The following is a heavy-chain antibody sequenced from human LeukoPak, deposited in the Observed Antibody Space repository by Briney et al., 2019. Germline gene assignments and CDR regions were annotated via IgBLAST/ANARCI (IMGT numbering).Heavy chain of an antibody. D-gene: IGHD3-16*01. CDR1: GYTFTSYG. V-gene: IGHV1-69*13. CDR3: ASGGSSVTHYYYYMDV. Sequence: ASVKVSCKASGYTFTSYGISWVRQAPGQGLEWMGGIIPIFGTANYAQKFQGRVTITADESTSTAYMELSSLRSEDTAVYYCASGGSSVTHYYYYMDVWGKGTTVTVSS. CDR2: IIPIFGTA. J-gene: IGHJ6*03.